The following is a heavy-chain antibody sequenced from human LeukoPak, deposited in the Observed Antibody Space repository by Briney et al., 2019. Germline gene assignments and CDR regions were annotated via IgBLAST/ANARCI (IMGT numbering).Heavy chain of an antibody. J-gene: IGHJ5*02. CDR3: AREGYYYDSSGPGNWFDP. CDR1: GGTFSSYA. V-gene: IGHV1-69*05. D-gene: IGHD3-22*01. CDR2: IIPIFGTA. Sequence: SVKVSCKASGGTFSSYAISWVRQAPGQGLEWMGRIIPIFGTANYAQKFQGRVTIATDESTSTAYMELSSLRSEDTAVYYCAREGYYYDSSGPGNWFDPWGQGTLVTVSS.